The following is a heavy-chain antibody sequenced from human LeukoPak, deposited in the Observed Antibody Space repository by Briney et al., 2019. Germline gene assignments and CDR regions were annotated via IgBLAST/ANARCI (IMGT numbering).Heavy chain of an antibody. CDR3: ARGLRFHIGSGNWFDL. CDR2: IDNSGST. V-gene: IGHV4-34*01. Sequence: SETLSLTCDVSGGTFRGFFWSWIRQPPGKGPAWIGEIDNSGSTNYDPSLESRVTLSVDTSKNQVSLTLNSVTAADTAVYYCARGLRFHIGSGNWFDLWGQGTLVTVSS. CDR1: GGTFRGFF. J-gene: IGHJ5*02. D-gene: IGHD3-10*01.